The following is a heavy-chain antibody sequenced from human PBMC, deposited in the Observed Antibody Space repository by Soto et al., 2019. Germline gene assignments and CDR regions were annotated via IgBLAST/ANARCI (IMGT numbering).Heavy chain of an antibody. V-gene: IGHV3-30*18. CDR3: AKVTGYDSSGFDAFDI. CDR1: GFTFSSYG. J-gene: IGHJ3*02. Sequence: QVQLVESGRGVVQPGRSLRLSCAASGFTFSSYGMHWVRQAPGKGLEWVAVISYDGSNKYYAGSVKGRFTISRDNSKNTLYLQMNSLRAEDTAVYYCAKVTGYDSSGFDAFDIWGQGTMVTVSS. D-gene: IGHD3-22*01. CDR2: ISYDGSNK.